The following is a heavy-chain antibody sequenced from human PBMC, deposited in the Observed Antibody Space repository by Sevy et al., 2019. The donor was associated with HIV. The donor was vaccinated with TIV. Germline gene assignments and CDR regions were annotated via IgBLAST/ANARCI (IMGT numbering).Heavy chain of an antibody. D-gene: IGHD2-8*02. CDR2: ISGSGGST. CDR3: AKDRVSGTYCTGDFDY. V-gene: IGHV3-23*01. Sequence: GGSLRLSCAASGFTFSTYAMTWVRQAPGKGLEWVSVISGSGGSTYYADSVKGRFTISRDNSKNTLYLQMSSLSAEDTAVYYCAKDRVSGTYCTGDFDYWGQGTLVTVSS. CDR1: GFTFSTYA. J-gene: IGHJ4*02.